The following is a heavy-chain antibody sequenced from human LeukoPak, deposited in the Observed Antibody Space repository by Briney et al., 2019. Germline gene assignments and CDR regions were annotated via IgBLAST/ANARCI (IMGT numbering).Heavy chain of an antibody. CDR2: IYYSGSA. CDR3: ARLWRYCSSTSCLDY. CDR1: GGSISSSSYY. V-gene: IGHV4-39*01. D-gene: IGHD2-2*01. J-gene: IGHJ4*02. Sequence: PTETLSLTCTASGGSISSSSYYWGWIRQPPGKGLEWIGSIYYSGSAYYNPSLKSRVTISVDTSKNQFSLKLSSVTAADTAVYYCARLWRYCSSTSCLDYWGQGTLVTVSS.